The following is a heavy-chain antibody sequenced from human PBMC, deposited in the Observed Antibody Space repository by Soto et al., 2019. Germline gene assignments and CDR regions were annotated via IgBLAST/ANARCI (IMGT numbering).Heavy chain of an antibody. CDR1: GVSFSGYY. D-gene: IGHD3-10*01. CDR3: ARKYRAVRGVPGGYFNYYMDV. V-gene: IGHV4-34*01. CDR2: INHSGST. Sequence: PSETLSLTCAVYGVSFSGYYWSWIRQPPGKGLEWIGEINHSGSTNYNPSLKSRVTISVDTSKNQFSLKLSSVTAADTAVYYCARKYRAVRGVPGGYFNYYMDVWGKGTTVTVSS. J-gene: IGHJ6*03.